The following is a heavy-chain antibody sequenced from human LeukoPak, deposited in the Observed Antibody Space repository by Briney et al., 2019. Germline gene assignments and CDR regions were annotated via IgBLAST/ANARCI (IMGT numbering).Heavy chain of an antibody. CDR3: ARDLSSSARLSTWRDYYMDV. CDR1: GFTLSSYG. CDR2: IDSGRST. J-gene: IGHJ6*03. V-gene: IGHV3-23*01. Sequence: PGGSLRLSCAASGFTLSSYGMSWVRQAPGKGLEWVSGIDSGRSTHYADSVRGRFTISRDNSKNTLYLQMNSLRAEDTAVYYCARDLSSSARLSTWRDYYMDVWGKGTTVTVSS. D-gene: IGHD6-6*01.